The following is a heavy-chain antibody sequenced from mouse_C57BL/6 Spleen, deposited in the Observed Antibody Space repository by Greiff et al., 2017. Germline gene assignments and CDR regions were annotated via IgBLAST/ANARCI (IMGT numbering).Heavy chain of an antibody. V-gene: IGHV1-85*01. CDR1: GYTFTSYG. CDR2: IYPRDCST. D-gene: IGHD3-2*02. CDR3: ARGTDQDPGGLAY. J-gene: IGHJ3*01. Sequence: VQLQQSGPELVKPGASVKLSCKASGYTFTSYGMNWVKQRPGQGLEWIGWIYPRDCSTKYNEKFKGKATLTVDTSSSTAYMELHSLSSEDSAVYFCARGTDQDPGGLAYWGQGTPVTVSA.